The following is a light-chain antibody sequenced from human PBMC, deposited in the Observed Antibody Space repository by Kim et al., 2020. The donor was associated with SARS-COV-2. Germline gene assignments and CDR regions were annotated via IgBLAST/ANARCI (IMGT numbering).Light chain of an antibody. CDR2: GKN. CDR3: QVWDTTAV. CDR1: SLRSYY. Sequence: SSELTQDPAVSVALGQTVRITCQGDSLRSYYATWYQQKPGQAPIVVIYGKNNRPSGIPDRFSGSSSGNTASLTITGTQAGDEADYYCQVWDTTAVFGGGTQMTVL. J-gene: IGLJ2*01. V-gene: IGLV3-19*01.